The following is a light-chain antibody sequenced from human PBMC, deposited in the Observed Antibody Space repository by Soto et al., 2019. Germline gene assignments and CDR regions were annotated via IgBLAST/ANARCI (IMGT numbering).Light chain of an antibody. V-gene: IGKV3-20*01. Sequence: EIVLTQSPGTLSLSPGERATLSCRASQSVNSLYLAWYQQKPGQAPRLLIYGASSRATGIPDRFSGSGSGTDFTLTISRLEPEDFAVYYCQYYSGSQTFAGGTKVDIK. CDR1: QSVNSLY. J-gene: IGKJ4*01. CDR2: GAS. CDR3: QYYSGSQT.